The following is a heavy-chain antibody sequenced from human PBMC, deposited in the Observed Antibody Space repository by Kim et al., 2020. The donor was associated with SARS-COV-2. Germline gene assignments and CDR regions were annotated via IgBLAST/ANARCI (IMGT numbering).Heavy chain of an antibody. V-gene: IGHV4-31*03. J-gene: IGHJ6*02. CDR2: SYYSGST. CDR1: GGSISSGGYY. CDR3: ARDPGLGTYYYDSSGYSGYYYYGMDV. D-gene: IGHD3-22*01. Sequence: SETLSLTCTVSGGSISSGGYYWSWIRQHPGKGLEWIGYSYYSGSTYYNPSLKSRVTISVDTSKNQFSLKLSSVTAADTAVYYCARDPGLGTYYYDSSGYSGYYYYGMDVWGQGTTVTVSS.